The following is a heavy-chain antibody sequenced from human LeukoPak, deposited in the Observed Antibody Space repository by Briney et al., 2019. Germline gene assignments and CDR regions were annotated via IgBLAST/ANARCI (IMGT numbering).Heavy chain of an antibody. CDR3: AKDRSDRGYSGYDYEYYFDY. D-gene: IGHD5-12*01. Sequence: GGSLRLSCAASGFTFSSYGMHWVRQAPGKGLEWVAVISYDGSNKYYADSVKGRFTISRDNSKNTLYLQMNSLRAEDTAVYYCAKDRSDRGYSGYDYEYYFDYWGQGTLVTVSS. V-gene: IGHV3-30*18. J-gene: IGHJ4*02. CDR2: ISYDGSNK. CDR1: GFTFSSYG.